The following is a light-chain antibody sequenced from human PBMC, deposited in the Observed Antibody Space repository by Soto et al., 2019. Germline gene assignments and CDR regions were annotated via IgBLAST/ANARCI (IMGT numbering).Light chain of an antibody. J-gene: IGKJ4*01. CDR1: QTVNYD. CDR3: QQYHDWPPLT. Sequence: EILMTQSPVTLSVSPGERATLSCRASQTVNYDVAWYQQRPGQAPRLLFYGASTRATGIPARFSGSGSETEFTLTIGSLQSEDFAIYYCQQYHDWPPLTFGGGTKVDSK. V-gene: IGKV3-15*01. CDR2: GAS.